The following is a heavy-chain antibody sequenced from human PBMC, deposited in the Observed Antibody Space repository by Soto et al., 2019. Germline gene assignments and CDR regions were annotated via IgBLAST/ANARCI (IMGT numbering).Heavy chain of an antibody. CDR1: GGSISSGGYY. D-gene: IGHD3-3*01. CDR2: IYYSGST. V-gene: IGHV4-31*03. Sequence: QVQLQESGPGLVKPSQTLSLTCTVSGGSISSGGYYWSWIRQHPGKGLEWIGYIYYSGSTYYNPSLXXGXTXXVDTSKNQFSLKLSSVTAADTAVYYCASGRTYYAPWGQGTLVTVSS. J-gene: IGHJ5*02. CDR3: ASGRTYYAP.